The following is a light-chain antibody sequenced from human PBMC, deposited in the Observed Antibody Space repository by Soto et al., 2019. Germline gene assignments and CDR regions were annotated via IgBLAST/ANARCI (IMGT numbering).Light chain of an antibody. V-gene: IGKV3-20*01. Sequence: EIVLTQSPGTLSLSPGERATLSCRASQSVSSSYLAWYRQKPGQAPRLLIYGASSRATVIPDRFSGSGSGTDFTLTISRLEPEDFAVYYCQQYGSSAYTFGQGTKLEIK. CDR3: QQYGSSAYT. CDR1: QSVSSSY. CDR2: GAS. J-gene: IGKJ2*01.